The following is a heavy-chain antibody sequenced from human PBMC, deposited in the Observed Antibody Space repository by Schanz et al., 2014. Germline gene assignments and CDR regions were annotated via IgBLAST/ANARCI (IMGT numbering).Heavy chain of an antibody. Sequence: QVQLVQSGPEVKKPGASVRVSCQASGYTFVGYYIHWLRQAPGQGLEWMGWINPDSGDTNYVQNFQGRDNMTRDTSITTAYMELSRLTSDDTAVYYCARVYRWQHILGHFDSWGQGSLVTVSS. CDR2: INPDSGDT. D-gene: IGHD6-13*01. CDR1: GYTFVGYY. CDR3: ARVYRWQHILGHFDS. V-gene: IGHV1-2*02. J-gene: IGHJ4*02.